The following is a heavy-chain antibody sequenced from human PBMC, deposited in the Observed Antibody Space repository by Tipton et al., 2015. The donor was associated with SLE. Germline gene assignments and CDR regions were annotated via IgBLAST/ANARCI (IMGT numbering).Heavy chain of an antibody. CDR2: VYYSGST. D-gene: IGHD2-2*01. CDR1: GGSISSSSYY. J-gene: IGHJ2*01. Sequence: TLSLTCTVSGGSISSSSYYWGWIRQPPGKEPEWIGSVYYSGSTYYTPSLKSRVTTSVDTSKNQFSLSLYSVTVKDTAVYYCARAIVYCSSPGSCFPEGVDPWGRGTLVTVSS. V-gene: IGHV4-39*01. CDR3: ARAIVYCSSPGSCFPEGVDP.